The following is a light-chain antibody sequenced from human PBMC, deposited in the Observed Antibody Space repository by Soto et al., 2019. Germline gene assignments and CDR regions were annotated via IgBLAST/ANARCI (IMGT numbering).Light chain of an antibody. CDR2: DAS. Sequence: GDRVTITCRASQSINKWLAWYQQKPGKAPKILIYDASSLESGVPSRFSGSGSGTDFTLTIRSLQPEDFATYYCQQSHSIPLTFGQGTKVDIK. J-gene: IGKJ1*01. V-gene: IGKV1-5*01. CDR3: QQSHSIPLT. CDR1: QSINKW.